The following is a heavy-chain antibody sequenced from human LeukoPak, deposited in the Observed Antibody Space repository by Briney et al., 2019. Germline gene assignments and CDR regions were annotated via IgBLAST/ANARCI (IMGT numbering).Heavy chain of an antibody. Sequence: SETLSLTCTVSGGSISSSSYYWGWIRQPPGKGLEWIGSIYYSGSTYYNPSLKSRVTISVDTSKNQFSLKLSSVTAADTAVYYCASLYGSRWSPDPEYFQHWGQGTLVTVSS. CDR3: ASLYGSRWSPDPEYFQH. CDR1: GGSISSSSYY. J-gene: IGHJ1*01. D-gene: IGHD6-19*01. CDR2: IYYSGST. V-gene: IGHV4-39*01.